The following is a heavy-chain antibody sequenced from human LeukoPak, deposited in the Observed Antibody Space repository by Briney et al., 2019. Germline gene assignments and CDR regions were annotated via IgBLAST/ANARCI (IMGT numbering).Heavy chain of an antibody. V-gene: IGHV1-18*01. CDR1: GYTFTSSG. D-gene: IGHD7-27*01. Sequence: ASVKVSCKASGYTFTSSGISWVRQAPGQGLEWMGWISAYKGNTNYAQKFQGRVTMTRDTSTSTVYMELSSLRSEDTAVYYCARDQWGWNWFDPWGQGTLVTVSS. CDR3: ARDQWGWNWFDP. J-gene: IGHJ5*02. CDR2: ISAYKGNT.